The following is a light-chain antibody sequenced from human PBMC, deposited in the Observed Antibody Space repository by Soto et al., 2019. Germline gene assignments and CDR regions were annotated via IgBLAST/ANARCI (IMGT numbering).Light chain of an antibody. CDR3: GAGRGSGSNFVVV. Sequence: QSVLTQPPSASASLGASVTLTCTLSSGYSNYKVDWYQQRPGKGPRFVMRVGTGGIVGSKGDGIPDRFSVLGSGLNRYLTIKNIQEGDESDYHCGAGRGSGSNFVVVFGGGTKLTVL. CDR1: SGYSNYK. J-gene: IGLJ2*01. V-gene: IGLV9-49*01. CDR2: VGTGGIVG.